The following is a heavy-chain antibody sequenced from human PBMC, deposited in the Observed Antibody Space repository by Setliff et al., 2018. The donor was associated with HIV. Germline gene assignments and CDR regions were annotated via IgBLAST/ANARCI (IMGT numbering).Heavy chain of an antibody. Sequence: GESLKISCRASGYAFDNYWIGWVRQMPGKGLEWMGVIYPGDSVTRYGPSFQGQVTISADRSISTAYLQWSSLRASDTAVYYCAKRRRAPGTADLEAFWGQGTLVTVPS. CDR2: IYPGDSVT. V-gene: IGHV5-51*01. D-gene: IGHD2-21*02. CDR3: AKRRRAPGTADLEAF. CDR1: GYAFDNYW. J-gene: IGHJ4*02.